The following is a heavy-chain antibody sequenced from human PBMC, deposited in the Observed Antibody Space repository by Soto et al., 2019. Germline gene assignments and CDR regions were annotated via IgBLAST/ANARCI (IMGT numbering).Heavy chain of an antibody. CDR1: GFSLATHGVG. V-gene: IGHV2-5*01. Sequence: QVTLKESGPTLVKPTESLTLTCTFSGFSLATHGVGVGWIRQPPGEALEWLAVISWNDDNRYSPSLKSRLTTAKDTSKNQVVLTRANMDPVDTATYYCAHARLLWVGGYFDYWGQGILVTVSS. CDR3: AHARLLWVGGYFDY. CDR2: ISWNDDN. J-gene: IGHJ4*02. D-gene: IGHD3-10*01.